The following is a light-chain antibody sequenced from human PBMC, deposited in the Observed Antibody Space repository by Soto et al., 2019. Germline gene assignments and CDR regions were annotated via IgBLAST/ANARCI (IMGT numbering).Light chain of an antibody. CDR3: QQYNKWPRT. CDR2: GAS. Sequence: IMMPQSPANLSVSPGERATLSCRASQSVSSDLAWYHQKPGQAPRLLIYGASTRATGIPARFSGSGSGTEFTLTINSLQYEDFAVYYCQQYNKWPRTFGQGTKVDI. V-gene: IGKV3-15*01. J-gene: IGKJ1*01. CDR1: QSVSSD.